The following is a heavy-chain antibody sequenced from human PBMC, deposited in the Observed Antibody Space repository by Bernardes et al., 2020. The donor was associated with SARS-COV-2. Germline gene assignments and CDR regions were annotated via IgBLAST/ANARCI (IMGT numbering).Heavy chain of an antibody. CDR3: AKAIATMGYYIDN. D-gene: IGHD2-21*01. V-gene: IGHV3-30*18. CDR1: GFSFSYYG. Sequence: GCSLRLSCAASGFSFSYYGMHWVRQAPGKGLEWVTIISDDGNKKRYADSVQGRFTISRDNSKKTVYLQMNNLRNEDTAVYYCAKAIATMGYYIDNWGQGTLVSVSS. J-gene: IGHJ4*02. CDR2: ISDDGNKK.